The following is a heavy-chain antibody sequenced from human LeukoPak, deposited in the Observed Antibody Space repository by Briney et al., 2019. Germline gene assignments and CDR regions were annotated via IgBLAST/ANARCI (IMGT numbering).Heavy chain of an antibody. CDR3: ARSAHERTYYYYYMDV. CDR2: IWYDGSNK. D-gene: IGHD1/OR15-1a*01. CDR1: GFTFSSYG. V-gene: IGHV3-33*01. Sequence: GRSLRLSCAASGFTFSSYGMQWVRQAPGKGLEWVAVIWYDGSNKYYADSVKGRFTISRDNSKNTLYLQMNSLRAEDTAVYYCARSAHERTYYYYYMDVWAKGPRSPSP. J-gene: IGHJ6*03.